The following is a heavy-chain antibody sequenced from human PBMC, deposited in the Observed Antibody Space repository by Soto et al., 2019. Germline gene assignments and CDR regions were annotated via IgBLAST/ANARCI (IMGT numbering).Heavy chain of an antibody. J-gene: IGHJ4*02. CDR1: GFTFSSYA. D-gene: IGHD4-17*01. V-gene: IGHV3-23*01. CDR2: ISGSVGST. Sequence: GGSLRLSCAASGFTFSSYAMSWVRQAPGKGLEWVSAISGSVGSTYYADSVKGRFTISRDNSKNTLYLQMNSLRAEDTAVYYCAKDDYGDYVPFDYWGQGTLVTVSS. CDR3: AKDDYGDYVPFDY.